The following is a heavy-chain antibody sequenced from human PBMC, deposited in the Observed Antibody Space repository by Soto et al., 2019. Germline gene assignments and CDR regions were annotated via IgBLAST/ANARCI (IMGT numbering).Heavy chain of an antibody. V-gene: IGHV3-48*02. D-gene: IGHD3-9*01. CDR3: ARYYDILTGYYSKYYFDY. J-gene: IGHJ4*02. CDR1: GFTFSSYS. CDR2: ISSSSSTI. Sequence: EVQLVESGGGLVQPGGSLRLSCAASGFTFSSYSMNWVRQAPGKGLEWVSYISSSSSTIYYEDSVKGRFTISRDNAKNSLYLQMNSLRDEDTAVYYCARYYDILTGYYSKYYFDYWGQGTLVTVSS.